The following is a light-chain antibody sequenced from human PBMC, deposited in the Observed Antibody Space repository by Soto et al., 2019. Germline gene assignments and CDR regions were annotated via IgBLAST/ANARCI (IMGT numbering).Light chain of an antibody. CDR2: SAS. CDR1: QGVGTW. J-gene: IGKJ4*01. V-gene: IGKV1-12*01. CDR3: QQGDSFPLT. Sequence: DIQMTQSPSSVSASEGDRVSITCRASQGVGTWLAWFQQKPGEAPRLLIYSASTLHSGVPSRFSGSGSGTDFTLTITSLQPEDFATYYCQQGDSFPLTFGGGTKVEIK.